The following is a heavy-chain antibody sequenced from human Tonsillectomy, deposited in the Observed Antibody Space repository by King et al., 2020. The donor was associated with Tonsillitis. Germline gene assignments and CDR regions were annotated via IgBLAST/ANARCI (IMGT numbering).Heavy chain of an antibody. CDR2: ISSDGSNK. J-gene: IGHJ2*01. Sequence: VQLVESGGGVVQPGRSLRLSCAASGFTFSTYGMHWVRQAPGKGLEWVAVISSDGSNKYYAESVKGRFTISRDNSKNTMYLQMNSLRAEDTAVYYCAKGYDSSGYYSEYFDLWGRGTLVTVSS. D-gene: IGHD3-22*01. CDR1: GFTFSTYG. CDR3: AKGYDSSGYYSEYFDL. V-gene: IGHV3-30*18.